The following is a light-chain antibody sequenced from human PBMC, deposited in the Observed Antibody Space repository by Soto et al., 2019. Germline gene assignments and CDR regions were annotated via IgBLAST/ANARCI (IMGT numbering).Light chain of an antibody. Sequence: DIAMTQSPDSPAVSLGERATINCKSSQSVLSSSNNKNCLAWYQQKSGQPPKLLIYWASTRESGVPDRFSGSGSGTDFTLTISSLQAEDVAAYYCQQYNNWPVTFGPGTKVDIK. CDR2: WAS. CDR1: QSVLSSSNNKNC. J-gene: IGKJ3*01. V-gene: IGKV4-1*01. CDR3: QQYNNWPVT.